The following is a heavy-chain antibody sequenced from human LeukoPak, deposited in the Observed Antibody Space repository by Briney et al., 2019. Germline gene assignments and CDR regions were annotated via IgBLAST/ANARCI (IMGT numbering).Heavy chain of an antibody. Sequence: GGSLRLSCAASGFTVSSNYMSWIRQAPGKGLEWVSYISSSGSTIYYADSVKGRFTISRDNAKNSLYLQMNSLRAEDTAVYYCATGYCSGGSCYGHYWGQGTLVTVSS. CDR2: ISSSGSTI. J-gene: IGHJ4*02. CDR1: GFTVSSNY. V-gene: IGHV3-11*01. D-gene: IGHD2-15*01. CDR3: ATGYCSGGSCYGHY.